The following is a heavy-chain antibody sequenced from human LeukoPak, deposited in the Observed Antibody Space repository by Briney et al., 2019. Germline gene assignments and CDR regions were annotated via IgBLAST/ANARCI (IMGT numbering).Heavy chain of an antibody. CDR2: IKQDGSEK. J-gene: IGHJ6*02. D-gene: IGHD3-22*01. V-gene: IGHV3-7*01. CDR3: ARSETTYYYDSSVYFYYYYGMDV. CDR1: GFTFSNYW. Sequence: PGGSLRLSCAASGFTFSNYWMTWVRQAPGKGLKWVANIKQDGSEKYYVDSVKGRFTISRDNAKNSLYLQMNSLRAEDTAVYYCARSETTYYYDSSVYFYYYYGMDVWGQGTTVTVSS.